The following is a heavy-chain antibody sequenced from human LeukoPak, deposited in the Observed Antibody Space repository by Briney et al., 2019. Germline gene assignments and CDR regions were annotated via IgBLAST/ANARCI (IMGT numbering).Heavy chain of an antibody. CDR2: IYTSGST. V-gene: IGHV4-4*07. D-gene: IGHD3-22*01. CDR3: ARGKATYYYDSSGYYFDY. Sequence: SETLSLTCTVSGGSISSYYWSWIRQPAGKGLEWIGRIYTSGSTNYNPSLKSRVTVSVDTSKNQFSLKLSSVTAADTAVYYCARGKATYYYDSSGYYFDYWGQGTLVTVSS. J-gene: IGHJ4*02. CDR1: GGSISSYY.